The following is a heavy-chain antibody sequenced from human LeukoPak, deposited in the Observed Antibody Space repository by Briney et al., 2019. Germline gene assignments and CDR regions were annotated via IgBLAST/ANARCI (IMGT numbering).Heavy chain of an antibody. CDR2: ISSSSSYI. CDR1: GFTFSSYS. V-gene: IGHV3-21*01. D-gene: IGHD6-19*01. J-gene: IGHJ4*02. Sequence: GGSLRLSCAASGFTFSSYSMNWVRQAPGKGLEWVSSISSSSSYIYYADSVKGRFTISRDNAKNSLYLQMNSLRAEDTAVYYCARDLPPLAVAGSFRSIWGQGTLVTVSS. CDR3: ARDLPPLAVAGSFRSI.